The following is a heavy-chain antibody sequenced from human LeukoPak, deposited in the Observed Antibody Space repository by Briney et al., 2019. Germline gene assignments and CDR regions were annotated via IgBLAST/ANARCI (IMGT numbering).Heavy chain of an antibody. V-gene: IGHV4-34*01. CDR2: INHSGST. CDR3: ARGRYQLIYIGGHNWLDP. Sequence: SETLSLTCAVYGGSFSGYYWSWIRQPPGKGLEWIGEINHSGSTNYNPSLKSRVTISVDTSKNQFSLKLSSVTAAHTDVYYRARGRYQLIYIGGHNWLDPWGQGTLVTVSS. D-gene: IGHD2-2*02. CDR1: GGSFSGYY. J-gene: IGHJ5*02.